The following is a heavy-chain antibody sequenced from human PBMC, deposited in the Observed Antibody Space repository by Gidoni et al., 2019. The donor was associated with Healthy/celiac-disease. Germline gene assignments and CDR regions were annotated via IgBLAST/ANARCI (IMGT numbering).Heavy chain of an antibody. V-gene: IGHV3-33*01. CDR1: GFTFSSYG. J-gene: IGHJ4*02. CDR3: ARGRWELRFYFDY. D-gene: IGHD1-26*01. Sequence: QVQLVESGGGVVQPGRSLRLSCAASGFTFSSYGMHWVRQAPGKGLEWVAVIWYDGSNKYYADSVKGRFTISRDNSKNTLYLQMNSLRAEDTAVYYCARGRWELRFYFDYWGQGTLVTVSS. CDR2: IWYDGSNK.